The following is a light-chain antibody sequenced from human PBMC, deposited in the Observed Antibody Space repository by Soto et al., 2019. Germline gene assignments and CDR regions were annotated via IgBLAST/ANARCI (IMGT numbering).Light chain of an antibody. V-gene: IGLV1-47*01. CDR1: SSNIGSNY. CDR2: ANN. CDR3: AAWDASLSGWV. J-gene: IGLJ3*02. Sequence: QSVLTQPPSASGTPEQGVTISCAGSSSNIGSNYVYWYQQLPGTAPKLLIYANNQRPSGVPDRFSGSKSGTSASLAISGLRSGDEADYYCAAWDASLSGWVFGGGTKLTVL.